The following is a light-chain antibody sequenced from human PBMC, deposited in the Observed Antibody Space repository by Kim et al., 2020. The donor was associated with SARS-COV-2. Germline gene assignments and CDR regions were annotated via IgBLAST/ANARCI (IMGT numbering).Light chain of an antibody. CDR3: QVWDSTSDHPV. CDR2: YDS. Sequence: SYELTQTPPVSVAPGMAASITCGGNNIGSKSVHWYQQKPGQAPVLVMYYDSDRPSGIPERFSGSNSGNTATLTISRVEAGDEANYYCQVWDSTSDHPVFGGGTQLTVL. CDR1: NIGSKS. J-gene: IGLJ3*02. V-gene: IGLV3-21*04.